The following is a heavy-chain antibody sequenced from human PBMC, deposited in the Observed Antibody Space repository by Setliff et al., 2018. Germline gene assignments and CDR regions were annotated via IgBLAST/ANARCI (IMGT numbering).Heavy chain of an antibody. CDR1: GYTFTTYY. J-gene: IGHJ3*02. Sequence: PSVKVSCKASGYTFTTYYFHWVRQAPGQGLEWMGMISPSGGSTSYAQKFQDRVTMTRDTSTSTVYMELSSLRSEDTAVYYCARGGKATGYGGGGAFDIWGQGTMVTVSS. D-gene: IGHD6-25*01. V-gene: IGHV1-46*01. CDR2: ISPSGGST. CDR3: ARGGKATGYGGGGAFDI.